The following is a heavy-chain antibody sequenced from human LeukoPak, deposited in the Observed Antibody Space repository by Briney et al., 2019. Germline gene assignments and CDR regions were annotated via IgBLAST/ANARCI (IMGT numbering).Heavy chain of an antibody. CDR2: ISWNSGSI. D-gene: IGHD3-3*01. Sequence: PGRSLRLSCAASGFTFDDYAMHWVRQAPGKGLEWVSGISWNSGSIGYADSVKGRFTISRDNAKNSLYLQMNSLRAEDTALYYCAKARFLEWLSNAFDIWGQGTMVTVSS. V-gene: IGHV3-9*01. CDR3: AKARFLEWLSNAFDI. J-gene: IGHJ3*02. CDR1: GFTFDDYA.